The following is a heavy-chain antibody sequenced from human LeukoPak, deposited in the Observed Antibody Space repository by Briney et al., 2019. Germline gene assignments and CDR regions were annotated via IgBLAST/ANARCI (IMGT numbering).Heavy chain of an antibody. V-gene: IGHV3-23*01. J-gene: IGHJ4*02. Sequence: PGGSLRLSCAASEFTFSSYAMTWVRQAPGKGLEWVSAISGSGGSTYYADSVKGRFTISRDNSKNTLYLQMNSLRAEDTAVYYCAKDHGRDYYGSGRYDYWGQGTLVTVSS. D-gene: IGHD3-10*01. CDR3: AKDHGRDYYGSGRYDY. CDR2: ISGSGGST. CDR1: EFTFSSYA.